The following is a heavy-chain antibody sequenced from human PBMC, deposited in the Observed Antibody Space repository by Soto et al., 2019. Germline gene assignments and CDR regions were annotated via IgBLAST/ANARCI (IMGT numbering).Heavy chain of an antibody. CDR1: GFTFSSYG. V-gene: IGHV3-30*18. CDR2: ISYDGSNK. D-gene: IGHD5-18*01. J-gene: IGHJ5*02. Sequence: GGSLRLSCAASGFTFSSYGMHWVRQSPGKGLEWVAVISYDGSNKYYADSVKGRFTISRDNSKNTLYLQMNSLRAEDTAVYYCAKRGYGRYNWFDPWGQGTLVTVSS. CDR3: AKRGYGRYNWFDP.